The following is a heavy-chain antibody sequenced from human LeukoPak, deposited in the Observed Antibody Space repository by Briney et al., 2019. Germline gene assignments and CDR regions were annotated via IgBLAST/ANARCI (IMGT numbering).Heavy chain of an antibody. J-gene: IGHJ6*02. CDR2: INHSGST. V-gene: IGHV4-34*01. D-gene: IGHD2-2*01. Sequence: SETLSLTCAVYGGSFSGYYWSWIRQPPGKGLEWIGEINHSGSTNYNPSLKSRVTISVDTPKSQFSLKLSSVTAADTAVYYCARGRRYCSSTSCYYSEYYYYGMDVWGQGTTVTVSS. CDR1: GGSFSGYY. CDR3: ARGRRYCSSTSCYYSEYYYYGMDV.